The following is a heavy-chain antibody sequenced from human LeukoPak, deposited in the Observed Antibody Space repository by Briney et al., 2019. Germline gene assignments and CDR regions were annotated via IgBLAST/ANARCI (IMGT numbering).Heavy chain of an antibody. CDR3: ARDLDGGSSLAY. V-gene: IGHV1-69*05. J-gene: IGHJ4*02. Sequence: SVKVSCKASGVTFTTDSISWVRQAPGQGLEWMGGIIPIFGTTNYAQKFQDRVTITTGESMTTAYMELGSLRSEDTAIYYCARDLDGGSSLAYWGQGTLVTVSS. D-gene: IGHD1-26*01. CDR2: IIPIFGTT. CDR1: GVTFTTDS.